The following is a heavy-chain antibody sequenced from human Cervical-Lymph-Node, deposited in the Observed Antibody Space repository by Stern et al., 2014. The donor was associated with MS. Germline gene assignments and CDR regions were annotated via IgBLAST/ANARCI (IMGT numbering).Heavy chain of an antibody. V-gene: IGHV1-69*01. CDR1: GGTFSSYA. CDR2: SIPICGTA. CDR3: ARDRWDGGNLFDY. Sequence: VQLVQSGAEVKKPGSSVKVSCKASGGTFSSYAISWVRQAPGQGLEWMGGSIPICGTANYAQKFQGRVTITADESTSTAYMELSSLRSEDTAVYYCARDRWDGGNLFDYWGQGTLVTVSS. J-gene: IGHJ4*02. D-gene: IGHD4-23*01.